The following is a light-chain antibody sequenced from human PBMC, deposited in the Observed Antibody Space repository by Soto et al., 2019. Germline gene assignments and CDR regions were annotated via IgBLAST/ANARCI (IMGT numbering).Light chain of an antibody. Sequence: EIVMTQSPATLSVSPGERATLACRASQSISSNLAWYQQKPGQAPRPLTYGASTRATDIPSRFSGSGSGTAVTLTISTPHSEDFAIYYCQQYDNWPRTFGPGNKVEIK. CDR3: QQYDNWPRT. V-gene: IGKV3-15*01. CDR2: GAS. CDR1: QSISSN. J-gene: IGKJ1*01.